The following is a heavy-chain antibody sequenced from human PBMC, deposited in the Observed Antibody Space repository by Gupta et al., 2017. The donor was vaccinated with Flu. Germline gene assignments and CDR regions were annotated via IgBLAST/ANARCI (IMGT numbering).Heavy chain of an antibody. Sequence: QVQLVESGGGLVKPGGSLRLSCAASGFTFSDYYMSWIRQAPGKGLEWVSYISSSSSYTNYADSVKGRFTISRDNAKNSLYLQMNSLRAEDTAVYYCARGLAMLRYKWFDPWCHGTLVTVSS. V-gene: IGHV3-11*05. D-gene: IGHD3-16*01. CDR3: ARGLAMLRYKWFDP. CDR2: ISSSSSYT. CDR1: GFTFSDYY. J-gene: IGHJ5*02.